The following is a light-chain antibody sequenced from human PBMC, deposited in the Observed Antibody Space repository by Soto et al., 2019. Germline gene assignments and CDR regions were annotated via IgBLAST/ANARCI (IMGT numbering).Light chain of an antibody. CDR3: CSYAGSYTYV. J-gene: IGLJ1*01. CDR2: DVS. V-gene: IGLV2-11*01. CDR1: SSDVGGYNY. Sequence: QSLLTQPRSVSGSPGQSVTISCTGTSSDVGGYNYVSWYQQHPGKAPKLMFYDVSKRPSGVPDRFSGSKSGNTASLTISGLQAEDEADYYCCSYAGSYTYVFGTGTKVTVL.